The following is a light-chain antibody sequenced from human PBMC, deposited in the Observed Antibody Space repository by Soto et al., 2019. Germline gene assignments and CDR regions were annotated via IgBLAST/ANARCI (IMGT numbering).Light chain of an antibody. CDR2: GAS. J-gene: IGKJ5*01. V-gene: IGKV3-15*01. CDR3: DLYTNCHPIS. Sequence: EIVMTQSPATLSVSPGERATLSCRASQSVSSNLAWYQQKPGQAPRLLIYGASTRATGIPARFSGSGSGTEFTLTISSLQSEDFAVDYCDLYTNCHPISVGQGTR. CDR1: QSVSSN.